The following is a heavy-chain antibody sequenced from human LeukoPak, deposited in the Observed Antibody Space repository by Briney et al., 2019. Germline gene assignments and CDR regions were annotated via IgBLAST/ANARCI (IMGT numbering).Heavy chain of an antibody. J-gene: IGHJ2*01. V-gene: IGHV4-59*01. D-gene: IGHD4-17*01. CDR3: ARGGKYYGDYWYFDL. CDR2: IYYSGST. Sequence: SEILSLTCTVSGVSIRSYYWSWIRQPPGKGLEWIGYIYYSGSTNYNPSLKSRVTISVDTSKNQFSLKLSSVTAADTAVYYCARGGKYYGDYWYFDLWGRGTLVTVSS. CDR1: GVSIRSYY.